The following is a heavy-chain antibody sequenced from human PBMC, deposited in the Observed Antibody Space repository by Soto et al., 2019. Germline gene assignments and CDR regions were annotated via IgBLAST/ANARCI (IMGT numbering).Heavy chain of an antibody. V-gene: IGHV4-39*01. CDR1: GGSISSSSYY. CDR2: IYYSGST. D-gene: IGHD3-10*01. J-gene: IGHJ4*02. Sequence: SETLSLTCTVSGGSISSSSYYWGWIRQPPGKGLEWIGSIYYSGSTYYNPSLKSRVTISVDTSKNQFSLKLSSVTAADTAVYYCARVGRRHGSGKNFDYWGQGTLVTVSS. CDR3: ARVGRRHGSGKNFDY.